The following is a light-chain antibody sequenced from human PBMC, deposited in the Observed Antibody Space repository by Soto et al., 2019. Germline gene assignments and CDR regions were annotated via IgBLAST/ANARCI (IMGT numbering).Light chain of an antibody. J-gene: IGLJ3*02. Sequence: QSALTQPGSVSGIAGQSITISCTGTSSDVGGYKYVSWYQQHPGKAPKLLIYDVSYRPSGVSNRFSGSKSGNTASLTISGLQPEDEADYYCGSYTNTNPRVFGGGTKVTVL. CDR3: GSYTNTNPRV. V-gene: IGLV2-14*01. CDR1: SSDVGGYKY. CDR2: DVS.